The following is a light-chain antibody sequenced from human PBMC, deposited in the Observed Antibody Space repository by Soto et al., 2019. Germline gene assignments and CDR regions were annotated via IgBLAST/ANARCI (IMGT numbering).Light chain of an antibody. CDR3: QQYNNWPRT. J-gene: IGKJ1*01. CDR2: GAS. Sequence: EIVMTQSPATLSVSPGEGATLSCRASQSVSSNLAWYQQKPGQAPRLLIYGASTRATGLPARFRGSGSGTEFTPTISSLQSEDFAVYYCQQYNNWPRTFGQGTKVEIK. CDR1: QSVSSN. V-gene: IGKV3-15*01.